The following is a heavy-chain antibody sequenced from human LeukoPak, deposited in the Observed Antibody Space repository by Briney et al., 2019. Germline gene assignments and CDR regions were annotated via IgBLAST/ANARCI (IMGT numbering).Heavy chain of an antibody. V-gene: IGHV3-53*01. CDR3: AKDRDFWSGYYPY. J-gene: IGHJ4*02. Sequence: GGSLRLSCAASGFTVSSNYMSWVRQAPGKGLEWVSVIYSGGSTYYADSVKGRFTISRDNSKNTLYLQMNSLRAEDTAVYYCAKDRDFWSGYYPYWGQGTLVTVSS. CDR1: GFTVSSNY. D-gene: IGHD3-3*01. CDR2: IYSGGST.